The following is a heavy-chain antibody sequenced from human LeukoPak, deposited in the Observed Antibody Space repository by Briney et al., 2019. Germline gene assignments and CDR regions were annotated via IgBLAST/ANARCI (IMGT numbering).Heavy chain of an antibody. V-gene: IGHV5-51*01. CDR1: GYSFTSYW. CDR2: IYPGDSDT. J-gene: IGHJ4*02. D-gene: IGHD3-10*01. CDR3: AKTYYYGSGNSLNNFDY. Sequence: GESLKISCKGSGYSFTSYWIGWVRQMPGKGLEWMGIIYPGDSDTRYSPSFQGQVTISADKSISTAYLQWSTLKASDTAMYYCAKTYYYGSGNSLNNFDYWGQGTLVTVSS.